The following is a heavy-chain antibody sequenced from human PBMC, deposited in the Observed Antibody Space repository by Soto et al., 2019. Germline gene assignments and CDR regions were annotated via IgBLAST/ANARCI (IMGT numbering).Heavy chain of an antibody. Sequence: GGSLRLSCAASGFTFSSYAMSWVRQAPGKGLEWVSGISGSGGSTYYADSVRGRFTISRDNSKNTLYLQMNSLRAEDTAVYYCAKGTLGYCSGGSCYFDYWGQGTLVTVSS. CDR3: AKGTLGYCSGGSCYFDY. CDR2: ISGSGGST. V-gene: IGHV3-23*01. CDR1: GFTFSSYA. D-gene: IGHD2-15*01. J-gene: IGHJ4*02.